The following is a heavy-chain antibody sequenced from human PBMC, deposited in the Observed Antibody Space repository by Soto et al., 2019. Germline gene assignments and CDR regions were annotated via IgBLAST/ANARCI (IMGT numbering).Heavy chain of an antibody. CDR1: GYTFTSYG. CDR2: ISPYSGHT. D-gene: IGHD2-8*01. V-gene: IGHV1-18*04. Sequence: QGQLVQSGGEVTKPGASVKVSCNASGYTFTSYGISWVRQAPGQGLEWMGWISPYSGHTKDAQKVQGRVTLTTETSTGTAYMELRSLASHAPPVYSCARHRCTTAKCYTHHLDVWGQGTTVIVSS. J-gene: IGHJ6*02. CDR3: ARHRCTTAKCYTHHLDV.